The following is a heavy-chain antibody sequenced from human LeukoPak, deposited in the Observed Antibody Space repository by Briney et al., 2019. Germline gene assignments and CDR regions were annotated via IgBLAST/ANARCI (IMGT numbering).Heavy chain of an antibody. CDR2: KDYSGGT. D-gene: IGHD6-13*01. CDR3: AREYYSSSYDYWYFDL. V-gene: IGHV4-59*01. CDR1: GGSLSRYY. Sequence: SETLSLTCTVSGGSLSRYYWSWIRQPPGKGLEWIGYKDYSGGTTYNRSLKSGVTISVDTSKTQFSLKLCSVTAADTAVYYCAREYYSSSYDYWYFDLGGRGTLVTVSP. J-gene: IGHJ2*01.